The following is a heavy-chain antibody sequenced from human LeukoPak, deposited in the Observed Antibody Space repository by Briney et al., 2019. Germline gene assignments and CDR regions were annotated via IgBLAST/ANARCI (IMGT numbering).Heavy chain of an antibody. V-gene: IGHV1-69*13. J-gene: IGHJ6*03. CDR3: AGTYDILTGYPYYYYMDV. CDR2: IIPIFGTA. Sequence: SVKVSCKASGGTFSSYAISWVRQVPGQGLEWMGGIIPIFGTANYAQKFQGRVTITADESTSTAYMELSSLRSEDTAVYYCAGTYDILTGYPYYYYMDVWGKGTTVTVSS. D-gene: IGHD3-9*01. CDR1: GGTFSSYA.